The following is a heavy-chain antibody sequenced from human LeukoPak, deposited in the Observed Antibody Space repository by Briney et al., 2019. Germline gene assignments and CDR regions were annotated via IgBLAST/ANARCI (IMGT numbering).Heavy chain of an antibody. CDR1: GGSISSYY. V-gene: IGHV4-59*01. J-gene: IGHJ6*02. CDR3: ASHGDSYYYGTDV. D-gene: IGHD4-17*01. Sequence: SETLSLTCTVSGGSISSYYWSWIRQPPGKGLEWIGYIYYSGSTNYNPSLKSRVTISVDTSKNQFSLKLSSVTAADTAVYYCASHGDSYYYGTDVWGRGTTVTVSS. CDR2: IYYSGST.